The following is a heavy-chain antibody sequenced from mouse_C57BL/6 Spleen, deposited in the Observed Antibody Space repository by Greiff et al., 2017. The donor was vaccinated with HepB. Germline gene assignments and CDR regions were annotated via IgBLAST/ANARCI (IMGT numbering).Heavy chain of an antibody. CDR1: GYAFSSYW. D-gene: IGHD2-12*01. Sequence: QVQLKESGAELVKPGASVKISCKASGYAFSSYWMNWVKQRPGKCLEWIGQIYPGDGDTNYNGKFKGKATLTADKSSSTAYMQLSSLTSEDSAVYYCARKNDFWGYFDVWGTGTTVTVSS. J-gene: IGHJ1*03. CDR2: IYPGDGDT. CDR3: ARKNDFWGYFDV. V-gene: IGHV1-80*01.